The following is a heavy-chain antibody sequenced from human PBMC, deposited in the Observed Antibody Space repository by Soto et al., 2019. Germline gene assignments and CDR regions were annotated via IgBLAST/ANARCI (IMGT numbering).Heavy chain of an antibody. CDR3: ARGVEPITLVVTAFDI. CDR1: GGSVSSENYY. V-gene: IGHV4-31*03. J-gene: IGHJ3*02. Sequence: PSETLSLTCTVSGGSVSSENYYWSWIRHRPGKGLEWIGYISSSGNPFYKPSLNSRLSISLDTSKNQFSLKLNSVTEADAALYYCARGVEPITLVVTAFDIWGQGTVVTVSS. CDR2: ISSSGNP. D-gene: IGHD3-22*01.